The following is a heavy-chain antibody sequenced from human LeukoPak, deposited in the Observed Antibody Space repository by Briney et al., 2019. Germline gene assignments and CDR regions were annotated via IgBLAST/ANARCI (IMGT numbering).Heavy chain of an antibody. CDR3: ARDGYGNNYMDV. V-gene: IGHV3-53*01. J-gene: IGHJ6*03. CDR1: GFTVSSNF. CDR2: IYSGGTT. D-gene: IGHD1/OR15-1a*01. Sequence: GGSLRLSCAASGFTVSSNFMSWVRQAPGKGLEWVSVIYSGGTTYDTDSVKGRFTISRDNSKNTLYLQINSLRAEDTAVYYCARDGYGNNYMDVWGKGTTVTVSS.